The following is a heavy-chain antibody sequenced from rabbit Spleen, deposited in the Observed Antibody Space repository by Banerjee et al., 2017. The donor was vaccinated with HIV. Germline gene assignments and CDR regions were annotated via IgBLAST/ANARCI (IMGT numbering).Heavy chain of an antibody. CDR1: GFSFNDDY. CDR2: IAGSGSGFT. D-gene: IGHD1-1*01. Sequence: QEQLEESGGGLVQPGGSLTLPCTASGFSFNDDYMCWVRQAPGKGLEWISCIAGSGSGFTYSATWANGRFTCSKASSTTVTLQMTSLTAADTATYFCARNYVNAFDPWGPGTLVTVS. V-gene: IGHV1S45*01. J-gene: IGHJ2*01. CDR3: ARNYVNAFDP.